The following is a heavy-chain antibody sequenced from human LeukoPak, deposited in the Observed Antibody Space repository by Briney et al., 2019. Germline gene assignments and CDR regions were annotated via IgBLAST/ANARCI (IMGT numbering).Heavy chain of an antibody. Sequence: GGSLRLSCAASAFTFSGYSMNWVRQAPGKGLEWVSYISPSATTIYYADSVKGRFTISRDNAKNSLYLQMNSLRAEDTAVYYCAKYRVRLYSSSSFDYWGQGTLVTVSS. CDR3: AKYRVRLYSSSSFDY. CDR1: AFTFSGYS. J-gene: IGHJ4*02. D-gene: IGHD6-6*01. V-gene: IGHV3-48*01. CDR2: ISPSATTI.